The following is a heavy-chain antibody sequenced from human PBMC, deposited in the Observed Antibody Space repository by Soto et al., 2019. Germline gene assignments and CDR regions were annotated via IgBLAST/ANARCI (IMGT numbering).Heavy chain of an antibody. J-gene: IGHJ4*02. CDR1: GFPFSSYD. V-gene: IGHV3-23*01. CDR2: IRGSDGST. Sequence: EVQVLESGGELVQPGGSLRLSCAASGFPFSSYDMSWVRQAPGKGLDWVSVIRGSDGSTYYANSVKGRFTISRDNSKNTLFLPMNSLRAEDTAIYYCTKGGHLDYWGPGTLVTVSS. CDR3: TKGGHLDY. D-gene: IGHD3-10*01.